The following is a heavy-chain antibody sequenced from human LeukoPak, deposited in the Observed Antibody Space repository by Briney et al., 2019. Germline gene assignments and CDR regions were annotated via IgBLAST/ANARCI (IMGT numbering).Heavy chain of an antibody. CDR3: ASPLVVATIH. Sequence: SETLSLTCTVSGYSISSGYYWGWIRQPPGKGLEWIGSIYHSGSTYYNPSLKSRVTISVDTSRNQFSLKLSSVTAADTAVYYCASPLVVATIHWGQGTLVTVSS. V-gene: IGHV4-38-2*02. CDR1: GYSISSGYY. J-gene: IGHJ4*02. CDR2: IYHSGST. D-gene: IGHD5-12*01.